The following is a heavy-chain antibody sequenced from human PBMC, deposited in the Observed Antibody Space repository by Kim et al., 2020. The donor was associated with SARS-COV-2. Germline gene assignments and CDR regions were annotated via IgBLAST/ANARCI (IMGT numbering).Heavy chain of an antibody. V-gene: IGHV3-30-3*01. CDR1: GFTFSSYA. J-gene: IGHJ4*02. Sequence: GGSLRLSCAASGFTFSSYAMHWVRQAPGKGLEWVAVISYDGSNKYYADSVKGRFTISRDNSKNTLYLQMNSLRAEDTAVYYCARVYSGSYLGYFDYWGQG. CDR3: ARVYSGSYLGYFDY. CDR2: ISYDGSNK. D-gene: IGHD1-26*01.